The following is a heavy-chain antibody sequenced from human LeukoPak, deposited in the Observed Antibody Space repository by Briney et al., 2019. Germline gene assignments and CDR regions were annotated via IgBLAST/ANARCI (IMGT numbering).Heavy chain of an antibody. J-gene: IGHJ6*03. Sequence: ASVKVSCEVSGYTLTELSMHWVRQAPGKGLEWMGGFDPEDGETIYAQKFQGRVTMTRDTSTSTVYMELSSLRSEDTAVYYCARVIAAAEGYYMDVWGKGTTVTVSS. CDR2: FDPEDGET. CDR1: GYTLTELS. V-gene: IGHV1-24*01. CDR3: ARVIAAAEGYYMDV. D-gene: IGHD6-13*01.